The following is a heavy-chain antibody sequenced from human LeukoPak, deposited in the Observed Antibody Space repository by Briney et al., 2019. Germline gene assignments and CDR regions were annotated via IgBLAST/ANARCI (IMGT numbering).Heavy chain of an antibody. CDR3: ARLSGYDWESFYDY. V-gene: IGHV1-2*02. CDR1: GYTFTRYY. J-gene: IGHJ4*02. Sequence: ASVKVSCKASGYTFTRYYMHWVRQAPGQGLEWMGWINPNSGGTNYAQKFQGRVTMTRDTSISTAYMELSRLRSDDTAVYYCARLSGYDWESFYDYWGQGTLVTVSS. CDR2: INPNSGGT. D-gene: IGHD5-12*01.